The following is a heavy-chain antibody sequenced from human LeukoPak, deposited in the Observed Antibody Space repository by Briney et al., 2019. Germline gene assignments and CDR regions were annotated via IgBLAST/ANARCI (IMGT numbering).Heavy chain of an antibody. Sequence: SVKVSCKASGGTFSSYAISWVRQAPGQGLEWMGRIIPILGIANYAQKFQGRVTITADKSTSTAYMELSSLRSEDTAVYYCARARFGELHPDIDYWGQGTLVTVSS. CDR3: ARARFGELHPDIDY. CDR1: GGTFSSYA. V-gene: IGHV1-69*04. D-gene: IGHD3-10*01. CDR2: IIPILGIA. J-gene: IGHJ4*02.